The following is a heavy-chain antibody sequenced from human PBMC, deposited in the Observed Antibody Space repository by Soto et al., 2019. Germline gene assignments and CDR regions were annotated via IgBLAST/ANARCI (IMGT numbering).Heavy chain of an antibody. CDR3: ARSRGAAAGINWFDS. J-gene: IGHJ5*01. CDR1: GYRFTSYY. V-gene: IGHV1-46*03. Sequence: QVQVVQSGAEVKKPGASVKISCKASGYRFTSYYMHWVRQAPGQGLEWMGIINPNSGITNYAQNFQGRVTMTRDTSTSTVYMELSSLKSEDTAVYYCARSRGAAAGINWFDSWGQGTLVTVSS. CDR2: INPNSGIT. D-gene: IGHD6-13*01.